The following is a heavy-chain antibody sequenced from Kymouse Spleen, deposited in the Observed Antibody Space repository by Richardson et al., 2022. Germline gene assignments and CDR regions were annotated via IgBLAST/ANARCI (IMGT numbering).Heavy chain of an antibody. D-gene: IGHD1-7*01. CDR1: GGSFSGYY. CDR3: ARSTGITGTTVFDY. V-gene: IGHV4-34*01. CDR2: INHSGST. Sequence: QVQLQQWGAGLLKPSETLSLTCAVYGGSFSGYYWSWIRQPPGKGLEWIGEINHSGSTNYNPSLKSRVTISVDTSKNQFSLKLSSVTAADTAVYYCARSTGITGTTVFDYWGQGTLVTVSS. J-gene: IGHJ4*02.